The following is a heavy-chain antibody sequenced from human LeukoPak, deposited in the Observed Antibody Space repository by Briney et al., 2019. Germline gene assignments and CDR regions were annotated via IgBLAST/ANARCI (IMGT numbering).Heavy chain of an antibody. CDR3: AKDWHILTGRNCFDP. V-gene: IGHV1-18*01. J-gene: IGHJ5*02. CDR1: GYTFTGYY. CDR2: VSSYNGDT. D-gene: IGHD3-9*01. Sequence: ASVKVSCKASGYTFTGYYIHWVRQAPGQGLEWMGWVSSYNGDTNYAQKFQGRVTMSTDTSTSTAYMELRSLTFDDTAIYYCAKDWHILTGRNCFDPWGQGTLVTVSS.